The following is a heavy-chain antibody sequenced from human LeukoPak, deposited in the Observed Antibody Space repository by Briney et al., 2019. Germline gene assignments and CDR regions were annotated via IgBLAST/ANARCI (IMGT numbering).Heavy chain of an antibody. J-gene: IGHJ4*02. CDR2: VNNNGAHT. D-gene: IGHD6-19*01. CDR1: GFTFSNFA. CDR3: GEGSVYGSGCYDY. Sequence: GGSLRLSCSASGFTFSNFAMHWVRQAPGKGLEYVSSVNNNGAHTYYADSVKGRFTISRDNSKNTLYLQMTSLGPEDTALYYCGEGSVYGSGCYDYRGQGALVIVSS. V-gene: IGHV3-64D*06.